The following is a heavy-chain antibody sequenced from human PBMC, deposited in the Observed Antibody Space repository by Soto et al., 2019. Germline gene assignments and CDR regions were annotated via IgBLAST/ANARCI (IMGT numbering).Heavy chain of an antibody. CDR3: ATGGLFSS. CDR1: GEYFSANY. CDR2: INHAGTT. J-gene: IGHJ4*02. Sequence: QVQLQQWGAGLLKPSETLSLTCDISGEYFSANYWSWIRQTPGKGLEWLGEINHAGTTDYNPSVEDRIIISADASKNQFTLKLTSVTAMDTAVYYCATGGLFSSRGQGTLVTVSS. V-gene: IGHV4-34*01. D-gene: IGHD3-3*01.